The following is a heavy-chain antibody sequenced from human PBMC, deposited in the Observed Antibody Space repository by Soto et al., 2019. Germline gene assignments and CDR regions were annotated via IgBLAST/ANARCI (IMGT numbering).Heavy chain of an antibody. D-gene: IGHD3-3*01. V-gene: IGHV3-74*01. CDR2: IHVGGSFT. Sequence: EVQLVESGGGLVQPGGSLRLSCTASGFTSSHHWMHWVRQAPGKGLIWVSRIHVGGSFTDYADSVKGRFTISRDDAKNTLILQMNNLRAEDTAVYYCVRGTSAWSGKDYWGQGTLVTVSS. CDR1: GFTSSHHW. J-gene: IGHJ4*02. CDR3: VRGTSAWSGKDY.